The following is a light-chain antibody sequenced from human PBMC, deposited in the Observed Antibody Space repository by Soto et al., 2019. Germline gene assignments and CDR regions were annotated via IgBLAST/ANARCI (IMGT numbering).Light chain of an antibody. CDR1: NIGSKS. CDR3: QLVDSRSAHPV. Sequence: SYELTQPHSVSVAPGKTARITCGGNNIGSKSVHWYQQKPGQAPVLVIYYDSDRTSGIPERFSGANSGNTSTLTISMVEAGDEGDYSWQLVDSRSAHPVFGGGTKLTV. CDR2: YDS. V-gene: IGLV3-21*04. J-gene: IGLJ3*02.